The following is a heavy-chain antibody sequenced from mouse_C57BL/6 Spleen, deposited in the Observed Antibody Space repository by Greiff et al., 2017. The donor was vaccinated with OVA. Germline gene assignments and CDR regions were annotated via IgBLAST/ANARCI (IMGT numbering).Heavy chain of an antibody. V-gene: IGHV6-3*01. CDR2: IRLKSDNYAT. CDR1: GFTFSNYW. Sequence: EVKLEESGGGLVQPGGSMKLSCVASGFTFSNYWMNWVRQSPEKGLEWVAQIRLKSDNYATHYAESVKGRFTISRDDSKSSVYLQMNNLRAEDTGIYYCTAPYDSPVAYWGQGTLVTVSA. J-gene: IGHJ3*01. CDR3: TAPYDSPVAY. D-gene: IGHD2-4*01.